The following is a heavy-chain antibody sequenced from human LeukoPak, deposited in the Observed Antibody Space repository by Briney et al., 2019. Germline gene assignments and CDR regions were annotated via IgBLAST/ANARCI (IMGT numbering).Heavy chain of an antibody. D-gene: IGHD1-26*01. CDR2: INPNSGGT. V-gene: IGHV1-2*02. J-gene: IGHJ4*02. CDR1: GYTFTGYY. CDR3: ARASGSYPNPVDY. Sequence: ASVNVSCKASGYTFTGYYMHWVRQAPGQGLEWMGWINPNSGGTNYAQKFQGRVTMTRDTSISTAYMELSRLRSDDTAVYYCARASGSYPNPVDYWGQGTLVTVSS.